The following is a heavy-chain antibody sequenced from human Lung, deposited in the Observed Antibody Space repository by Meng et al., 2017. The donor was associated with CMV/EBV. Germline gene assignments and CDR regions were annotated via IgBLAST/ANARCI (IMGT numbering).Heavy chain of an antibody. J-gene: IGHJ1*01. CDR2: IPHRGSS. Sequence: GPDLVNRSRTLSLPCAVSGASITNHNWWAWVRQPPGKGLEWIGEIPHRGSSAYSPSLKSRVSMSIDKSKNQFSLKLTSVTAADTAVYHCLRRSGGSVWGQGTLVTVSS. CDR1: GASITNHNW. D-gene: IGHD3-10*01. CDR3: LRRSGGSV. V-gene: IGHV4-4*02.